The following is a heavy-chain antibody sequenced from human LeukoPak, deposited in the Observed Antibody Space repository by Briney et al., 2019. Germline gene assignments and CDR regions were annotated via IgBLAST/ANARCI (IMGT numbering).Heavy chain of an antibody. D-gene: IGHD6-13*01. Sequence: SETLSLTCTVSGGSISSYYLSWIRQPPGKGLEWIGYIYYSGSTNYNPSLKSRVTISVDTSKNQFSLKLSSVTAADTAVYYCARDQTDIAAAGKNWFDPWGQGTLVTVSS. CDR1: GGSISSYY. CDR2: IYYSGST. V-gene: IGHV4-59*01. J-gene: IGHJ5*02. CDR3: ARDQTDIAAAGKNWFDP.